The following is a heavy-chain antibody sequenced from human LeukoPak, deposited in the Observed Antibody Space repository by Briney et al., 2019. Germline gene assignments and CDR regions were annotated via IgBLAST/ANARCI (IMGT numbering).Heavy chain of an antibody. CDR2: IKQDGSEK. CDR1: GFTFSTYW. CDR3: ARDPASTYYFDY. J-gene: IGHJ4*02. D-gene: IGHD6-25*01. Sequence: GGSLRLSCIASGFTFSTYWMSWVRQAPGKGLEWVANIKQDGSEKHYVDSVKGRFTISRDNATNSLYLQMNSLRAEDTGVYYCARDPASTYYFDYWGQGTLVTVSS. V-gene: IGHV3-7*01.